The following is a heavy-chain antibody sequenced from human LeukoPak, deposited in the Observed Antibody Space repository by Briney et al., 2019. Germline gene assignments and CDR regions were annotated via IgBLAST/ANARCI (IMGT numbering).Heavy chain of an antibody. CDR1: GGSISSYY. D-gene: IGHD6-13*01. Sequence: SETLSLTCAVSGGSISSYYWSWIRQPAGKGLEWIGRIYTSGSTNYNPSLKSRLTMSVDTSKNQFSLKLSSVTAADTAVYYCAREVSSSWYNYFDYWGQGTLVTVSS. CDR3: AREVSSSWYNYFDY. J-gene: IGHJ4*02. V-gene: IGHV4-4*07. CDR2: IYTSGST.